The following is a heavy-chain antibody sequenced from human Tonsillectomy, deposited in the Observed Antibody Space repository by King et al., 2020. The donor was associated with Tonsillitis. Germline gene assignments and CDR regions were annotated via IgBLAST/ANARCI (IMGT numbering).Heavy chain of an antibody. CDR2: ISYDGSNK. D-gene: IGHD2-2*03. CDR1: GFTFSSYG. CDR3: AKVVGYCSSTSCLHYYDMDV. V-gene: IGHV3-30*18. Sequence: HVQLVESGGGVVQPGRSLRLSCAASGFTFSSYGMHWVRQAPGKGLEWVAVISYDGSNKYYADSVKGRFTISRDNSKNTLYLQMNSLRAEDTAVYYCAKVVGYCSSTSCLHYYDMDVWGQGTTVTVSS. J-gene: IGHJ6*02.